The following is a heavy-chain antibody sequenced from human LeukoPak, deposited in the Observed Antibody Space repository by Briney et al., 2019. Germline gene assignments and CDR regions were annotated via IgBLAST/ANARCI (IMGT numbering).Heavy chain of an antibody. CDR2: ISSSSGTT. CDR3: YTPYYDTSAYKGY. D-gene: IGHD3-22*01. Sequence: GGSLRLSCAASGFAFDIYSMNWVRQAPGKGLEWVSYISSSSGTTYYADSVKGRFTISRDNSKNTLYLQMNSLRAEDTAVYYCYTPYYDTSAYKGYWGQGTLVTVSS. V-gene: IGHV3-48*01. J-gene: IGHJ4*02. CDR1: GFAFDIYS.